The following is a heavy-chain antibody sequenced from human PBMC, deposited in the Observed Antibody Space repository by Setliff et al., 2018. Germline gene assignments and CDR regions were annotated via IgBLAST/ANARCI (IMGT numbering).Heavy chain of an antibody. CDR1: GFTFDDYA. V-gene: IGHV3-43D*04. CDR3: AKDTGYYFDY. J-gene: IGHJ4*02. Sequence: GGSLRLSCSPSGFTFDDYAMHWVRQAPGKGLEWVSLISWDGTRTNYVDSVKGRFTISRDNAKNTLYLQMNSLRAEDTAVYYCAKDTGYYFDYWGQGTLVTVSS. CDR2: ISWDGTRT.